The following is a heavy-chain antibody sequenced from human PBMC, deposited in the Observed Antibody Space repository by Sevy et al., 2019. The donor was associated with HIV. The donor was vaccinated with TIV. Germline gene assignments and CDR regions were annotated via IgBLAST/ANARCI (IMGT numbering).Heavy chain of an antibody. J-gene: IGHJ6*02. CDR2: MSPKTGNT. D-gene: IGHD3-3*01. Sequence: ASVKVSCKASGDTFTTYDINWVRQAPGQGLEWMGWMSPKTGNTGYAQKFQGRVTMTRDNSISTAYMELSSLRSEDTAVYYCASGGNGDFWSYEYYYYGMDVWGQGTTVTVSS. CDR1: GDTFTTYD. CDR3: ASGGNGDFWSYEYYYYGMDV. V-gene: IGHV1-8*02.